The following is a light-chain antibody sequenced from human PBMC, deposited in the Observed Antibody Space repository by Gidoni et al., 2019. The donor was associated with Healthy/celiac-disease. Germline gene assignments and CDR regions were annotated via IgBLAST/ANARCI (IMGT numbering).Light chain of an antibody. CDR2: SNN. J-gene: IGLJ3*02. CDR3: AAWDDSLNGWV. V-gene: IGLV1-44*01. Sequence: SVLTPPPSASGTPGQRVTISCSGSRSNIGSNTVNWYHQLPGTAPKLLIYSNNQRPSGVPDRFSGSTSGTSASLAISGLQSEDEADYYCAAWDDSLNGWVFGGGTKLTVL. CDR1: RSNIGSNT.